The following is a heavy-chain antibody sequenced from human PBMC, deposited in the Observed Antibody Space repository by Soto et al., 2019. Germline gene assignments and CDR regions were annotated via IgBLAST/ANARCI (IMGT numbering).Heavy chain of an antibody. CDR1: GFTFSSYA. Sequence: GGSLRLSCAASGFTFSSYAMSWVRQAPGKGLEWVSAISGSGGSTYYADSVKGRFTISRDNSKNTLYLQMNSLRAEDTDVYYCAKDPRYFDWLTLPDYWGQGTLVTVSS. J-gene: IGHJ4*02. D-gene: IGHD3-9*01. CDR2: ISGSGGST. V-gene: IGHV3-23*01. CDR3: AKDPRYFDWLTLPDY.